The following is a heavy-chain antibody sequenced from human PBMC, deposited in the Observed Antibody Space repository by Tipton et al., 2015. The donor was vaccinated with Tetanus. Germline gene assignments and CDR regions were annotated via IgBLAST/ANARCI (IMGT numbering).Heavy chain of an antibody. V-gene: IGHV4-61*01. Sequence: LRLSCTVSGGSVRSGSYYWNWIRQPPGKGLEWIGYVSYSGSTNSNYSLKSRITISQDTSKNQFSLRPTSVTAADTAVYYCARANYDFPKKGPFDSWGQGSLVIVSS. D-gene: IGHD3-3*01. CDR2: VSYSGST. J-gene: IGHJ4*02. CDR3: ARANYDFPKKGPFDS. CDR1: GGSVRSGSYY.